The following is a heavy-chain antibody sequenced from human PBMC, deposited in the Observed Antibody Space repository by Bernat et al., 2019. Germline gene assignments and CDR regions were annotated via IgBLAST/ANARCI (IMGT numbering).Heavy chain of an antibody. J-gene: IGHJ4*02. Sequence: EVQLVESGGGLVQPGGSLRLSCAASGFTFSSYWMSWVRQAPGKGLEWVANIKQDGSEKYYVDSVKGRFTISRDNAKNSLYLQMNSLRAEDTAVYYCARDTLRGYSSSLFDYWGQGTLVTVSS. CDR1: GFTFSSYW. CDR3: ARDTLRGYSSSLFDY. CDR2: IKQDGSEK. D-gene: IGHD6-13*01. V-gene: IGHV3-7*03.